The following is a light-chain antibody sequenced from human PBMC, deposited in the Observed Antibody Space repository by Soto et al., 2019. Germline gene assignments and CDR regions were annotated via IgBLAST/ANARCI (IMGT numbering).Light chain of an antibody. V-gene: IGLV1-47*01. CDR3: ASWDDSLNAFYV. CDR2: RNN. CDR1: SSNIGSNY. Sequence: QSALTQPPSASGTPGQMVTISCSGRSSNIGSNYVYWYQQLPGTAPKLLMYRNNQRPSGVPDRFSGSKSGTSASLAISGLRSEDEADYYCASWDDSLNAFYVFGTGTKVTVL. J-gene: IGLJ1*01.